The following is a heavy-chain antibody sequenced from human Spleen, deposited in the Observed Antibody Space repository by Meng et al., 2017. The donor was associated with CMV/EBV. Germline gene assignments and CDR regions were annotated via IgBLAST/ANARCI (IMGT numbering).Heavy chain of an antibody. V-gene: IGHV1-18*01. D-gene: IGHD2-2*01. CDR2: ISAYNGNT. J-gene: IGHJ6*02. CDR1: GYTFTSYG. Sequence: ASVKVSCKASGYTFTSYGISWVRQAPGQGLEWMGWISAYNGNTNYAQKLQGRVTMTTDTSTSTAYMGLRSLRSDDTAVYYCARRDTVVVPAAIVPYYYYGMDVWGQGTTVTVSS. CDR3: ARRDTVVVPAAIVPYYYYGMDV.